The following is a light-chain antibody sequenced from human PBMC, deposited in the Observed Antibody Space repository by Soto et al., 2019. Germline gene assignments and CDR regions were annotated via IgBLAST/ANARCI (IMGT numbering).Light chain of an antibody. J-gene: IGKJ2*01. Sequence: EIVLTQSPGTLSLSPGKRATLSCRASQSISSNYLAWYQQIPGQAPKLLIYGASSRATGIPDRFSGSGSGKDFTLTISSLEPEDFEVYYCQQLANSPYTFGQGPSWRSN. CDR1: QSISSNY. CDR3: QQLANSPYT. V-gene: IGKV3-20*01. CDR2: GAS.